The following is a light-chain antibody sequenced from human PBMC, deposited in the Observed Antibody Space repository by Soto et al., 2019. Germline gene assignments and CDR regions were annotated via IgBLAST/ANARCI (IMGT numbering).Light chain of an antibody. CDR2: EVN. J-gene: IGLJ3*02. CDR3: CSYTSSETVV. CDR1: NSDVGKYDF. V-gene: IGLV2-23*02. Sequence: QSVLTQPASVSGTPGQSITISCTGINSDVGKYDFVSWYQHYPDKAPKFIIYEVNKRPSGVSHRFSGSKSGSTASLTISGLQAEDEAHYYCCSYTSSETVVFGGGT.